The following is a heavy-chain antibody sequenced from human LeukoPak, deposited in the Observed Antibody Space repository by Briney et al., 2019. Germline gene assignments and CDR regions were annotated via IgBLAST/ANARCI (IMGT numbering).Heavy chain of an antibody. Sequence: SETLSPTCAVYGGSFSGYYWSWIRQPPGKGLEWIGEINHSGSTNYNPSLKSRVTISVDTPKNQFSLKLSSVTAADTAVYYCARYCSSTSCYYYYGMDVWGKGTTVTVSS. D-gene: IGHD2-2*01. CDR2: INHSGST. V-gene: IGHV4-34*01. CDR3: ARYCSSTSCYYYYGMDV. J-gene: IGHJ6*04. CDR1: GGSFSGYY.